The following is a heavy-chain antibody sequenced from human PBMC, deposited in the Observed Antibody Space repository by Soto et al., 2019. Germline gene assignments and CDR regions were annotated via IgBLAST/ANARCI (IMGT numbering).Heavy chain of an antibody. J-gene: IGHJ4*02. V-gene: IGHV2-26*01. CDR2: IFSNDEK. D-gene: IGHD3-9*01. CDR1: GFSLSNARMG. CDR3: ARIRDYDILTGPPVEPFDY. Sequence: SGPTLVNPTETLTLTCTVSGFSLSNARMGVSWIRQPPGKALEWLAHIFSNDEKSYSTSLKSRLTISKDTSKSQVVLTMTNMDPVDTATYYCARIRDYDILTGPPVEPFDYWGQGTLVTVSS.